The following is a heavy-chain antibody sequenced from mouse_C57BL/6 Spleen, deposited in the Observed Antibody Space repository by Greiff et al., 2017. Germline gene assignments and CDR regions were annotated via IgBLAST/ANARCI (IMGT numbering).Heavy chain of an antibody. V-gene: IGHV1-82*01. D-gene: IGHD2-4*01. Sequence: QVQLKESGPELVKPGASVKISCKASGYAFSSSWMNWVKQRPGKGLEWIGRIYPGDGDTNYNGKFKGKATLTAYKSSSTAYMQLSSLTSEDSAVYFCARYYDYDGFAYWGQGTLVTVSA. CDR2: IYPGDGDT. CDR3: ARYYDYDGFAY. J-gene: IGHJ3*01. CDR1: GYAFSSSW.